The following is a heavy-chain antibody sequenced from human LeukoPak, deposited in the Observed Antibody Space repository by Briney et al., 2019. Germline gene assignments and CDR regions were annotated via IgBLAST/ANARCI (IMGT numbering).Heavy chain of an antibody. J-gene: IGHJ4*02. CDR1: GFTFSSYW. CDR3: ARQHYDSSGGGYFDY. CDR2: INSAGRSS. D-gene: IGHD3-22*01. Sequence: GGSLRLSCAVSGFTFSSYWMHCVRQAPGKGLVWVSRINSAGRSSNYADSVKGRFTISRDNAKNTLYLQMNSLRAEDTAVYYCARQHYDSSGGGYFDYWGQGTLVTVSS. V-gene: IGHV3-74*01.